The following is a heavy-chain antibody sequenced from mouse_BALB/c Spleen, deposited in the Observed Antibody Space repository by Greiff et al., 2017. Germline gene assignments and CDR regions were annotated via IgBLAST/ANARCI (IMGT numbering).Heavy chain of an antibody. CDR3: ARGTALAY. J-gene: IGHJ3*01. Sequence: VKLMESGPGLVAPSQSLSITCTVSGFSLTSYGVHWVRQPPGKGLEWLGVIWAGGSTNYNSALMSRLSISKDNSKSQVFLKMNSLQTDDTAMYSCARGTALAYWGQGTLVTVSA. V-gene: IGHV2-9*02. D-gene: IGHD1-2*01. CDR1: GFSLTSYG. CDR2: IWAGGST.